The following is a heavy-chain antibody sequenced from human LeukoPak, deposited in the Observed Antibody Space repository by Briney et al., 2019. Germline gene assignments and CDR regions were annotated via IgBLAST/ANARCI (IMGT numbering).Heavy chain of an antibody. CDR1: GGTFSSYA. CDR2: IIPIFGTA. CDR3: ARARLTNFGAVADKRMDV. Sequence: GSSVKVSCKASGGTFSSYAISWVRQAPGQGLEWMGGIIPIFGTANYAQKFQGRVTITADESTSTAYMELSSLRSEDTAVYYCARARLTNFGAVADKRMDVWGQGTTVTVSS. V-gene: IGHV1-69*01. D-gene: IGHD6-19*01. J-gene: IGHJ6*02.